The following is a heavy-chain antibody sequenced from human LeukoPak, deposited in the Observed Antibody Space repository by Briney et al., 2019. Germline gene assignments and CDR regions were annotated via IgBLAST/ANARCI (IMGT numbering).Heavy chain of an antibody. Sequence: SETLSLTCTVSGGSISTNSYYWGWIRQPPGKGLKWIGRIYTSGSTKYNPSLKSRVTISVDTSKNQFSLKLTSVTAADTAVYYCARGSDYYDSSGYPLFDYWGQGTLVTVSS. CDR2: IYTSGST. CDR1: GGSISTNSYY. V-gene: IGHV4-39*07. D-gene: IGHD3-22*01. J-gene: IGHJ4*02. CDR3: ARGSDYYDSSGYPLFDY.